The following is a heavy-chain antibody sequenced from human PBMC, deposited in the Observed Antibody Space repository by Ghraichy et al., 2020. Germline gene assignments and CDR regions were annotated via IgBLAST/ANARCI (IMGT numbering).Heavy chain of an antibody. D-gene: IGHD3-16*02. V-gene: IGHV4-4*07. Sequence: SETLSLTCTVSGASIYNFYWDWIRQPAGKGLEWIGRIYNTGDAKYNPSLGSRAAVSVDTSNNQFYLDLNSVTAADTAIYYCARDLSMDVYPYYFDYWGRGTLVTVAS. CDR1: GASIYNFY. CDR3: ARDLSMDVYPYYFDY. J-gene: IGHJ4*01. CDR2: IYNTGDA.